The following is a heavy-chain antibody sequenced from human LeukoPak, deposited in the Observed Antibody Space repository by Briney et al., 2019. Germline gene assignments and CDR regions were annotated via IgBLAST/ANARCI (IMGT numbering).Heavy chain of an antibody. CDR1: GFTFSSYY. CDR2: ISQDGHQK. D-gene: IGHD3-10*01. Sequence: GGSLRLSCAASGFTFSSYYMNWVRQAPGKGLEWVASISQDGHQKFFVDSVKGRFTISRDNAKNSLYVEMNSLRVEDTAIYYCAAGNLGLGYYSRDAFEFRGQGTVVTVSS. J-gene: IGHJ3*01. V-gene: IGHV3-7*03. CDR3: AAGNLGLGYYSRDAFEF.